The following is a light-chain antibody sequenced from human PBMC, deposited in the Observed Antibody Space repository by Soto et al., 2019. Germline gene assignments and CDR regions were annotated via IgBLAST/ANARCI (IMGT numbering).Light chain of an antibody. CDR3: QQLSIYPLT. CDR2: DAS. Sequence: DIQLTQSPAFLSSSVRERFTITCRASQGIGRYLAWYQEKPGKAPKFLIYDASTLQSGVPSRFSGSGSGTEFTLTISSLQPEDFATYYCQQLSIYPLTFGGGTRVDIK. CDR1: QGIGRY. J-gene: IGKJ4*01. V-gene: IGKV1-9*01.